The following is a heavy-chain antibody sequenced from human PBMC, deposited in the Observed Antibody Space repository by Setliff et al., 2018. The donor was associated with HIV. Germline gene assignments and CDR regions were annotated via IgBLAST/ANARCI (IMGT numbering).Heavy chain of an antibody. Sequence: GESLKISCKGFGYKFTDYWVGWVRQMPGEGLEWMGVIYGDGSEPRYSPSFQGQVTISVDKSINTAYLRWTSLKASDTALYYCARPQYHQSSDAFDIWGQGTMVTVSS. CDR3: ARPQYHQSSDAFDI. CDR2: IYGDGSEP. CDR1: GYKFTDYW. J-gene: IGHJ3*02. V-gene: IGHV5-51*01.